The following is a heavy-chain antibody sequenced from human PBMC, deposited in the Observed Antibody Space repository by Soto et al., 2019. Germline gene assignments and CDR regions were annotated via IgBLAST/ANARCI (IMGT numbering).Heavy chain of an antibody. Sequence: PGGSLRLSCAASGFTFSSYEMNWVRQAPGKGLEWVSYISSSGSTIYYADSVKGRFTISRDNAKNSLYLQMNSLRAEDTAVYYCARGTTLGYSSAIIRDFDYWGQGTPVTVSS. V-gene: IGHV3-48*03. CDR2: ISSSGSTI. D-gene: IGHD6-19*01. CDR3: ARGTTLGYSSAIIRDFDY. CDR1: GFTFSSYE. J-gene: IGHJ4*02.